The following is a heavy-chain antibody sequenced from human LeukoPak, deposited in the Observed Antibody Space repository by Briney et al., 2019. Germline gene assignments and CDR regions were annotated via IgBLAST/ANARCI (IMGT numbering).Heavy chain of an antibody. Sequence: SQTLSLTCTVSGGSISSGSYYWSWIRQPAGKGLEWIGRIYTSGSTNYNPSLKSRVTISVDTSKNQFSLKLSSVTAADTAVYYCARRELDYYDSSGYGLRDYWGQGTLVTVSS. J-gene: IGHJ4*02. CDR2: IYTSGST. D-gene: IGHD3-22*01. CDR3: ARRELDYYDSSGYGLRDY. CDR1: GGSISSGSYY. V-gene: IGHV4-61*02.